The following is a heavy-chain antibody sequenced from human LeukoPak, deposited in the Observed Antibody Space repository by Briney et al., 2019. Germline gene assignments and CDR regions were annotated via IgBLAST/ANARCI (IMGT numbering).Heavy chain of an antibody. Sequence: GRSLRLSCAASGFTYNSHAMHWVRQAPGKGLEWVAVIWYDGSNKYYADSVKGRFTISRDNSKNTIYLQMNRLRVEDTAVYFCARDRAVTQVWVEFDSWGQGTQVTVSS. J-gene: IGHJ5*01. CDR3: ARDRAVTQVWVEFDS. V-gene: IGHV3-33*01. CDR1: GFTYNSHA. D-gene: IGHD3-16*01. CDR2: IWYDGSNK.